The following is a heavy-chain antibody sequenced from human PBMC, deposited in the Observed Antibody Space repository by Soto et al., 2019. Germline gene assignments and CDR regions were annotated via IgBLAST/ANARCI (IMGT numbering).Heavy chain of an antibody. CDR2: IIPIFGTA. CDR3: ARAHGDGYSEPRVYAFEI. J-gene: IGHJ3*02. V-gene: IGHV1-69*01. CDR1: GGTFSSYA. D-gene: IGHD4-4*01. Sequence: QVQLVQSGAEVKKPGSSVKVSCKASGGTFSSYAISWVRQAPGQGLEWMGGIIPIFGTANYAPKFQGRVTLTADESRSPAYMEVRSLRSEDTAVYYCARAHGDGYSEPRVYAFEIWGQGTMVTVSS.